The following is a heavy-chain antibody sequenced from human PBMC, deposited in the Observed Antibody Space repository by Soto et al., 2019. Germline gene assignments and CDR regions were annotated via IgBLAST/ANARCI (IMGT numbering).Heavy chain of an antibody. D-gene: IGHD3-10*01. J-gene: IGHJ3*02. CDR3: AKDYEGYGSGSYYNLPWAFDI. Sequence: VGSLRLSCAASGFTFSSYAMSWVRQAPGKGLEWVSAISGSGGSTYYADSVKGRFTISRDNSKNTLYLQMNSLRAEDAAVYYCAKDYEGYGSGSYYNLPWAFDIWGQGTMVTVSS. V-gene: IGHV3-23*01. CDR2: ISGSGGST. CDR1: GFTFSSYA.